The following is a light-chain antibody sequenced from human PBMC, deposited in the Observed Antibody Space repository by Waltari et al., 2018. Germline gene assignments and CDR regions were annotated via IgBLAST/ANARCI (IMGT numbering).Light chain of an antibody. Sequence: SYEVTQPPSVSVSPGQTASITCSGDNLGDKYISWYQQKPGQSPVLVIYHDSKRPSGIPGRFSGSNTGNTATLTISGTQAMDETDYYCLAWDGSGYVFGTGTKVTVL. J-gene: IGLJ1*01. V-gene: IGLV3-1*01. CDR2: HDS. CDR3: LAWDGSGYV. CDR1: NLGDKY.